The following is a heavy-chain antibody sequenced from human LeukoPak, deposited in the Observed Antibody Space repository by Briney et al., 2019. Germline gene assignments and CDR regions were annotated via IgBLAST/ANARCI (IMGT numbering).Heavy chain of an antibody. D-gene: IGHD3-10*01. CDR2: IWSDGSNK. Sequence: GGSLRLSCAASGFTFSDYGIHWVRQAPGKGLEWVAVIWSDGSNKYYADSVRGRFTISRDNSKKTLYLQMNSLRVEDTAVYYCVRASGSFDYWGQGTLVTVSS. CDR1: GFTFSDYG. CDR3: VRASGSFDY. V-gene: IGHV3-33*01. J-gene: IGHJ4*02.